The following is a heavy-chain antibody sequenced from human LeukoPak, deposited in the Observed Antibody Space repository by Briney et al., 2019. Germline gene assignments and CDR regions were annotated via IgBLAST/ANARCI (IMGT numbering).Heavy chain of an antibody. J-gene: IGHJ3*02. Sequence: SETLSLTCTVSGGSISSYYWNWIRQPPGKGLEWIGYIYYSGSTNYNPSLKSRVTISVDTSKNQFSLKLSSVTAADTAVYYCARVEYDILTGYYWDAFDIWGQGTIVTVSS. D-gene: IGHD3-9*01. V-gene: IGHV4-59*01. CDR2: IYYSGST. CDR3: ARVEYDILTGYYWDAFDI. CDR1: GGSISSYY.